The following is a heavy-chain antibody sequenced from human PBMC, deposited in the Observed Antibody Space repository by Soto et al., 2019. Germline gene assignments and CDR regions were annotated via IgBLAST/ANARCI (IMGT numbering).Heavy chain of an antibody. CDR2: FDPEDGET. J-gene: IGHJ4*02. D-gene: IGHD3-10*01. Sequence: ASVKVSCKVSGYTLTELSMHWVRQAPGKGLEWMGGFDPEDGETIYAQKFQGRVTMTEDTSTDTACMELSSLRSEDTAVYYCATARTGGTGSYYNDYWGQGTLVTVSS. CDR3: ATARTGGTGSYYNDY. V-gene: IGHV1-24*01. CDR1: GYTLTELS.